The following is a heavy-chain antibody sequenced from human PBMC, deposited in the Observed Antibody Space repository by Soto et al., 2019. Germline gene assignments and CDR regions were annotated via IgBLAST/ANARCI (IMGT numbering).Heavy chain of an antibody. CDR3: ARARDWAPPFDY. CDR2: INPNSGGT. D-gene: IGHD2-21*01. CDR1: GYTFTSYG. Sequence: GASVKVSCKTSGYTFTSYGISWVRQAPGQGLEWMGWINPNSGGTNYAQKFQGRVTMTRDTSISTAYMELSRLRSDDTAVYYCARARDWAPPFDYWGQGTLVTVSS. J-gene: IGHJ4*02. V-gene: IGHV1-2*02.